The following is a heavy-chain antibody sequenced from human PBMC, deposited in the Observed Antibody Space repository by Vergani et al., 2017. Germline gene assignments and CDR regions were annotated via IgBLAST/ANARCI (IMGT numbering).Heavy chain of an antibody. Sequence: QVQLVQSGVEVKKPGASVKVSCKAYGYTFTSYGISWVRQAPGQGLEWMGWINTYNGNTNYAQKVQGRVTMTTDTSTRTAYMELRSLRSDDTAVYYCARDLRMTPFYGLDVWGQGTTVTVSS. CDR3: ARDLRMTPFYGLDV. J-gene: IGHJ6*02. V-gene: IGHV1-18*01. D-gene: IGHD2-8*01. CDR2: INTYNGNT. CDR1: GYTFTSYG.